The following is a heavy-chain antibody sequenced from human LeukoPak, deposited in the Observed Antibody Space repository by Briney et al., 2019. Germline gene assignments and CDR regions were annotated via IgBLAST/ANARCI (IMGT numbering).Heavy chain of an antibody. D-gene: IGHD3-3*01. CDR2: INHSGST. V-gene: IGHV4-34*01. CDR3: ARGPYDFWSRPPDY. Sequence: SETLSLTCAVYGGSFSGYYWSWIRQPPGKGLERIGEINHSGSTNYNPSLKSRVTISVDTSKNQFSLKLSSVTAADTAVYYCARGPYDFWSRPPDYWGQGTLVTVSS. CDR1: GGSFSGYY. J-gene: IGHJ4*02.